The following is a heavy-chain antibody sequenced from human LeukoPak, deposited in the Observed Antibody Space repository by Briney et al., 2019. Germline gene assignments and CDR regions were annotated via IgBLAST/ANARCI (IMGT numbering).Heavy chain of an antibody. D-gene: IGHD3-22*01. J-gene: IGHJ4*02. Sequence: GGSLRLPCAASGFTFSIPWMSLVRQAPGKGLEWVGRIKSKTDGGTTDYAAPVKGRFTISRDDSKNTLYLQMNSLKTEDTAVYYCARTMIVVVITPTDYFDYWGEETLVSVSS. V-gene: IGHV3-15*01. CDR1: GFTFSIPW. CDR3: ARTMIVVVITPTDYFDY. CDR2: IKSKTDGGTT.